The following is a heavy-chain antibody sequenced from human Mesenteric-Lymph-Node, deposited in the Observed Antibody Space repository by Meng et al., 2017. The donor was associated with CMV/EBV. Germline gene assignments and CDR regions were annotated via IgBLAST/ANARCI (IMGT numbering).Heavy chain of an antibody. J-gene: IGHJ1*01. V-gene: IGHV3-53*01. CDR2: IYSGDVT. D-gene: IGHD3-22*01. CDR3: AKDYRMYYFETSGFYQGNLQH. CDR1: GFTVRGIY. Sequence: GESLKISCAASGFTVRGIYMSWVRQAPGKGLEWVSVIYSGDVTYYADSVKGRFTISRDNSKNTLYLQMNSLRAEDTAVYYCAKDYRMYYFETSGFYQGNLQHWGQGTLVTVSS.